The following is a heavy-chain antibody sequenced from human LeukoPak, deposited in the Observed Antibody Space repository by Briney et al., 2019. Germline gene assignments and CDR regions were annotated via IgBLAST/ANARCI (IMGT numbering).Heavy chain of an antibody. J-gene: IGHJ3*02. Sequence: GGSLRLSCAASGFTFDDYAMHWVRQAPGKGLEWVSGISWNSCSLGYADSVKTRFTISRDNAKNSLYLQMTSLRAEDTALYYCAKATYAFDIWGQGTMVTVS. V-gene: IGHV3-9*01. CDR2: ISWNSCSL. CDR1: GFTFDDYA. CDR3: AKATYAFDI.